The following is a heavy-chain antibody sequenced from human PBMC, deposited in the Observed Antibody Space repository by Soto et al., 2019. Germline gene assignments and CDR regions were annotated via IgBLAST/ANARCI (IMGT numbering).Heavy chain of an antibody. J-gene: IGHJ6*02. CDR2: IFHTGST. V-gene: IGHV4-39*01. CDR3: ARRPQNYGVDV. Sequence: QLQLQESGPGLVKPSETLSLTCAVSGGSISSSNIYWGWIRQPPGKGLEWIGNIFHTGSTNYSPSLKTRVTISVDTSKNLFSLRLSSVTAADTAVYYCARRPQNYGVDVWGQGTTVTVFS. CDR1: GGSISSSNIY.